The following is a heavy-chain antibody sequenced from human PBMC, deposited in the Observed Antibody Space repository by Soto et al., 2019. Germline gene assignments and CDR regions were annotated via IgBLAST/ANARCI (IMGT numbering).Heavy chain of an antibody. CDR3: AREGDSHAFRGFDL. CDR1: GLTFSHCL. V-gene: IGHV3-30*03. J-gene: IGHJ5*02. Sequence: GGSLRLSCAAAGLTFSHCLYHWVRQPPGKGLQWVAVIRDDGKKTNYATSVRGRFTVSRDMSKSTIFLQMNNLRIDASAIYSCAREGDSHAFRGFDLWGQGTPVTVSS. D-gene: IGHD5-18*01. CDR2: IRDDGKKT.